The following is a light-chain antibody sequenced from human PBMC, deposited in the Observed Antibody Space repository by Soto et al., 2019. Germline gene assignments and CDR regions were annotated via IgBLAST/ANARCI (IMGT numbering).Light chain of an antibody. CDR2: GAS. J-gene: IGKJ1*01. V-gene: IGKV3-20*01. CDR3: HQYGSSPQT. Sequence: EIVLTQSPGTLSLSPGERASLSCRASQSVSSSYLAWYQQKPGQAPRLLIYGASKRATGIPDRFSGSGSGTDFTLTISRLEPEDFAVFYCHQYGSSPQTFGQGTKVDIK. CDR1: QSVSSSY.